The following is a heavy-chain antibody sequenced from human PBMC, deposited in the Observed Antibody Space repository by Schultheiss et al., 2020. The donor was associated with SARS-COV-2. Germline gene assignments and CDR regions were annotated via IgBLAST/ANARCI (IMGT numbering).Heavy chain of an antibody. Sequence: SETLSLTCAVYGGSFSGYYWSWIRQPPGKGLEWIGEINHSGSTNYNPSLKSRVTISVDTSKNQFSLKLSSVTAADTAVYYCARSDTSLSRGLLFDPWGQGTLVTVSS. CDR2: INHSGST. CDR1: GGSFSGYY. V-gene: IGHV4-34*01. CDR3: ARSDTSLSRGLLFDP. J-gene: IGHJ5*02. D-gene: IGHD5-18*01.